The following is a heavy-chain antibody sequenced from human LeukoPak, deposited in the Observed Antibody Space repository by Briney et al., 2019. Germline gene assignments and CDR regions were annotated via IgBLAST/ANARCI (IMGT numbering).Heavy chain of an antibody. CDR1: GYTFTGYD. CDR3: ARDSVAGTAEY. J-gene: IGHJ4*02. CDR2: INPNSGDT. Sequence: ASVKVSCKASGYTFTGYDMHWVRQDPGQGLEWMGWINPNSGDTHYAQKFQGRVTMTRDTSISTAYMELRRLRYDDTAVYYCARDSVAGTAEYWGQGTLVTVFS. D-gene: IGHD6-19*01. V-gene: IGHV1-2*02.